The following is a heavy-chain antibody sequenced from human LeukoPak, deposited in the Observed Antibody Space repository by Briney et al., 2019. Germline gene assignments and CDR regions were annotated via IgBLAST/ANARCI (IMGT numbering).Heavy chain of an antibody. V-gene: IGHV4-61*01. Sequence: SKTLSLTCTVSGYSISSGYYWSWIRQPPGKGLEWIGYIYYSGSTNYNPSLKSRVTISVDTSKNQFSLKLNSVTAADTAVYYCARDPRDYDSSGYYYVSRRAFDIWGQGTMVTVSS. J-gene: IGHJ3*02. CDR1: GYSISSGYY. D-gene: IGHD3-22*01. CDR3: ARDPRDYDSSGYYYVSRRAFDI. CDR2: IYYSGST.